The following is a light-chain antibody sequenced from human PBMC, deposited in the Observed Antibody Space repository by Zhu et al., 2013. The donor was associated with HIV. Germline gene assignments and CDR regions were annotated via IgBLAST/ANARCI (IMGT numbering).Light chain of an antibody. Sequence: SYELTQPPSVSVSPGQTASITCSGDKLGDKYSSWYQQKPGQSPVLVIYQDSKRPSGIPERFSGSNSGNTATLTISGTQAMDEADYYCQAWDSSTEVFGGGTKLTAL. CDR3: QAWDSSTEV. CDR1: KLGDKY. CDR2: QDS. V-gene: IGLV3-1*01. J-gene: IGLJ2*01.